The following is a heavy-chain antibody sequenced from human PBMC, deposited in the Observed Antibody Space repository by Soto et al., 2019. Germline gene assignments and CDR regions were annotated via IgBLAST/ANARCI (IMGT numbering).Heavy chain of an antibody. CDR1: GYTFTVFY. V-gene: IGHV1-2*02. D-gene: IGHD2-15*01. CDR3: ATPSGGGNGPDYFDY. CDR2: INPNSGGT. J-gene: IGHJ4*02. Sequence: ASVKVSCKASGYTFTVFYVHWVRQAPGQGLEWMGWINPNSGGTNYAQKFQGRVTMTRDTSISTAYMELSRLRSDDTAVYYCATPSGGGNGPDYFDYWGQGTLVTVSS.